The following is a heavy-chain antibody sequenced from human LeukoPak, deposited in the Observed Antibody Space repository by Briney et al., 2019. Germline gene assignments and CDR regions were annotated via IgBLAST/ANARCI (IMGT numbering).Heavy chain of an antibody. J-gene: IGHJ6*03. CDR2: LLYDGNTK. V-gene: IGHV3-33*01. D-gene: IGHD1-14*01. CDR3: ARDHRPEIQYYYMDV. Sequence: GGSLRLSCAASGFSLSNYGMHWVRQAPGKGLEWVAALLYDGNTKHYADSVKGRSTISRDISKNTFYLQMNSLTAEDTAVYYCARDHRPEIQYYYMDVWGKGTTVAVSS. CDR1: GFSLSNYG.